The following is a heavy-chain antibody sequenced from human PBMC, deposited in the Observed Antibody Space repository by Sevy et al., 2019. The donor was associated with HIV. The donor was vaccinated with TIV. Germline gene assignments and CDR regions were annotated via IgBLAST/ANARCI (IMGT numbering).Heavy chain of an antibody. J-gene: IGHJ5*02. D-gene: IGHD2-2*01. CDR2: IAGGGATT. V-gene: IGHV3-23*01. CDR1: GFSFSNCA. Sequence: GGSLRLSCVASGFSFSNCAMGWVRQAPGKGLEWLSAIAGGGATTYYADSVKGRFTISRDNFKNTLYLEMSSLRDEDTAVYYCASRGSNWVFFDPWGQGTLVTVSS. CDR3: ASRGSNWVFFDP.